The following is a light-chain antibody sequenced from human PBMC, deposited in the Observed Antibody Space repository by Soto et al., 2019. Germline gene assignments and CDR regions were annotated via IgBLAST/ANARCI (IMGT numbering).Light chain of an antibody. J-gene: IGLJ1*01. V-gene: IGLV2-14*01. Sequence: QSVLTQPASVSGSPGQSITISCTGTSSDVGGYNYVYWYQQHPGKAPKLMIYDVSNRPSGVSNRFSGSKSGNTASLTISGPQAEDEADDYCSSYTSSSTPYVFGTGTKVTVL. CDR3: SSYTSSSTPYV. CDR1: SSDVGGYNY. CDR2: DVS.